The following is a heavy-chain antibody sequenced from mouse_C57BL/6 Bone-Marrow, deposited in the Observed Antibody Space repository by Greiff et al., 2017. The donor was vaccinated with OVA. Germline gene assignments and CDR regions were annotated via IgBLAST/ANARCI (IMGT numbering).Heavy chain of an antibody. CDR1: GFTFSDYY. CDR3: ARESSGYWDY. J-gene: IGHJ2*01. V-gene: IGHV5-16*01. D-gene: IGHD3-2*02. Sequence: EVNVVESEGGLVQPGSSMKLSCTASGFTFSDYYMAWVRQVPEKGLEWVANINYDGSSTYYLDSLKSRFIISRDNAKNILYLQMSSLKSEDTATYYCARESSGYWDYWGQGTTLTVSS. CDR2: INYDGSST.